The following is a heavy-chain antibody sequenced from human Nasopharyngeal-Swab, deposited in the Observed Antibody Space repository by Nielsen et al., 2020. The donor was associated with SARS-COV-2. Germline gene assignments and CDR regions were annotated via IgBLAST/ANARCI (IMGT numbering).Heavy chain of an antibody. CDR1: GGSISSSSYY. V-gene: IGHV4-39*07. D-gene: IGHD5/OR15-5a*01. CDR2: IYYSGST. Sequence: SETLSLTCTVSGGSISSSSYYWGWIRQPPGKGLEWIGSIYYSGSTYYNPSLKSRVTISVDTSKTQFSLKVRSVTAADTAVYFCAGRLGLRAPFDYWGQGTLVTVSS. CDR3: AGRLGLRAPFDY. J-gene: IGHJ4*02.